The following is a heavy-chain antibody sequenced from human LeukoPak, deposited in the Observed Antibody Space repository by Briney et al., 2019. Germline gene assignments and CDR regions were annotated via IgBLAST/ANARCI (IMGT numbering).Heavy chain of an antibody. CDR3: ASTGYCIGGSCYSNYFDH. CDR1: GGSISAYY. CDR2: IYFSGST. V-gene: IGHV4-59*08. Sequence: TPSETLSLTCTVSGGSISAYYWSWIRQPPGKGLEWIGYIYFSGSTNYNPSLKSRVTVSLDTTKNQVSLKLSSVSAADTAVYYCASTGYCIGGSCYSNYFDHWGQGTLVTVSS. J-gene: IGHJ4*02. D-gene: IGHD2-15*01.